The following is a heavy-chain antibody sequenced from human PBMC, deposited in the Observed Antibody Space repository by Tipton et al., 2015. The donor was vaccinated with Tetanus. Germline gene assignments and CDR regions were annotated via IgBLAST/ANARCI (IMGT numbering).Heavy chain of an antibody. D-gene: IGHD6-13*01. CDR2: IKQDGTEK. V-gene: IGHV3-7*01. CDR3: ARGQRAGEPGILVY. CDR1: GFTFSSYW. J-gene: IGHJ4*02. Sequence: TASGFTFSSYWMTWVRQAPGKGLEWVANIKQDGTEKYYADSVKGRFTISRDNAENSMYLQLNSPRVEDTATYYCARGQRAGEPGILVYWGQGALLTVSS.